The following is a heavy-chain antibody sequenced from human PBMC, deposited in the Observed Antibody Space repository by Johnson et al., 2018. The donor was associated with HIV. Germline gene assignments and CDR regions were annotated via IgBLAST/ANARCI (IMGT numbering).Heavy chain of an antibody. CDR2: IYSGGST. CDR1: GFTVSSNY. CDR3: ARVYCTYGVCYTKVDGFDI. D-gene: IGHD2-8*01. J-gene: IGHJ3*02. Sequence: VQLVESGGGLVQPGGSLRLSCAASGFTVSSNYMSWVRQAPGKGLEWVSVIYSGGSTYYADAVKGRLTISRDHAKNTSFLQMNSLRPEDTAVYYFARVYCTYGVCYTKVDGFDIWGQGTMVTVSS. V-gene: IGHV3-66*01.